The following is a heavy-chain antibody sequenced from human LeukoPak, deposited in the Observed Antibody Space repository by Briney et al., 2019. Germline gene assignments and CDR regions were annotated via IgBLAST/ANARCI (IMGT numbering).Heavy chain of an antibody. Sequence: SSETLSLTCTVSGGSISSYYWSWIRQPPGKGLKWIGYIYYSGSTNYNPSLKSRVTISVDTSKNQFSLKLSSVTAADTAVYYCARDCNSYSSGWYNWFDPWGQGTLVTVSS. D-gene: IGHD6-19*01. J-gene: IGHJ5*02. CDR1: GGSISSYY. V-gene: IGHV4-59*01. CDR2: IYYSGST. CDR3: ARDCNSYSSGWYNWFDP.